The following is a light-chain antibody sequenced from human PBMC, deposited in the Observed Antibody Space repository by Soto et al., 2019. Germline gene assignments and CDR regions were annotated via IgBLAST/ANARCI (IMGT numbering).Light chain of an antibody. CDR3: QQYGNSPFT. Sequence: EIVLTQSPGTLSLSPGERATLSCRASQSVSSSYLAWYQQKPGQAPRLLIYGASSRATGIPDRFSGSGSGTDFTLTISRLEPEDFAVYYSQQYGNSPFTFGPGTKVDIK. J-gene: IGKJ3*01. CDR1: QSVSSSY. V-gene: IGKV3-20*01. CDR2: GAS.